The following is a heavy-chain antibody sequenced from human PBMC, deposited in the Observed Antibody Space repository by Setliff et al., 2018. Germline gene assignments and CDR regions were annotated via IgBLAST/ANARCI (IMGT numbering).Heavy chain of an antibody. J-gene: IGHJ4*02. CDR2: IYIGGSA. CDR3: AGSFSRREKFLLDY. V-gene: IGHV4-4*07. D-gene: IGHD3-10*01. Sequence: SETLSLTCTVSGGSISSYYWSWTRQPAGKGLEWIGHIYIGGSANYNPSLKSRVTMSIDTSKNQCSLELNSVPAADTAVYYCAGSFSRREKFLLDYWGQGALVTVSS. CDR1: GGSISSYY.